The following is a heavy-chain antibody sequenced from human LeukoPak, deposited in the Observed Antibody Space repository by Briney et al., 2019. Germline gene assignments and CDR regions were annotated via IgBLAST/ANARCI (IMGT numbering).Heavy chain of an antibody. Sequence: GGSLRLSCAVSGLTFSSSWMDWVRQAPGKGLEWVGRIRTKIEGETTDYAAPVKGRFRISRDDSKTTLFLQMNSLKTEDSAVYYCTTERNWELLRPYGLDIWGQGTTVTVSS. V-gene: IGHV3-15*01. J-gene: IGHJ6*02. D-gene: IGHD1-26*01. CDR1: GLTFSSSW. CDR3: TTERNWELLRPYGLDI. CDR2: IRTKIEGETT.